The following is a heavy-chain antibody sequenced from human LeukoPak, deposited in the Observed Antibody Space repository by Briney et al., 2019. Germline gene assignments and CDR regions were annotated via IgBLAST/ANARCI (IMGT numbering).Heavy chain of an antibody. Sequence: ASVKVSCKASGYTFYTYGINWVRQAPGQGLEWMGWISAYNGNTNYAQKIQGRVTMTTDTFTSTAYMELRSLRSDDTAVYYCARGGLWLYYFDYWGQGTLVTVSS. V-gene: IGHV1-18*01. CDR2: ISAYNGNT. CDR1: GYTFYTYG. J-gene: IGHJ4*02. D-gene: IGHD2-21*01. CDR3: ARGGLWLYYFDY.